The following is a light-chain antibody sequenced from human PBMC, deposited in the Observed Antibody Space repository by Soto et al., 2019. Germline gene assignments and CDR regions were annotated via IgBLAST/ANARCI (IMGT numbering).Light chain of an antibody. V-gene: IGKV3-15*01. CDR1: QSVSSN. CDR2: GAS. CDR3: QQYNNWPIT. Sequence: EIVMTQSPATLSVSLGERATLSCRASQSVSSNLAWYQQKPGQAPRLLIYGASTSATGIPARFSGSGSGTEFTLTISSLQSEDFAVYYCQQYNNWPITFGQGTRLGIK. J-gene: IGKJ5*01.